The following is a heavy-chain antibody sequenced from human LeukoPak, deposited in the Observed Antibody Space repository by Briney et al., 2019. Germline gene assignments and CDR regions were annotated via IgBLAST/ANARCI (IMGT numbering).Heavy chain of an antibody. D-gene: IGHD2-2*01. CDR1: GGSISSGGYY. CDR3: ARDFPYCSSTSCSGMDV. J-gene: IGHJ6*02. CDR2: IYYSGST. V-gene: IGHV4-31*03. Sequence: SQTLSLTCTVPGGSISSGGYYWSWIRQHPGKGLEWIGYIYYSGSTYYNPSLKSRVTISVDTSKNQFSLKLSSVTAADTAVYYCARDFPYCSSTSCSGMDVWGQGTTVTVSS.